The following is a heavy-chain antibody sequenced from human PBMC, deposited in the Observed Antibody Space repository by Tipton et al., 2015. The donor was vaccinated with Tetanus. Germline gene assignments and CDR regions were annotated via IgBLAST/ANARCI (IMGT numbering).Heavy chain of an antibody. V-gene: IGHV4-31*03. D-gene: IGHD1-26*01. J-gene: IGHJ4*02. CDR1: GGPISSGGHY. CDR2: IYYSGST. CDR3: ARDQARGARGWNYFDY. Sequence: GLVKPSQTLSLSCTVSGGPISSGGHYWSWIRQHLGKGLEWIGDIYYSGSTYYNPSLKSRVTLSVDTSKNQFSLKLNSVSAADTAVYYCARDQARGARGWNYFDYWGQGTLVTVSS.